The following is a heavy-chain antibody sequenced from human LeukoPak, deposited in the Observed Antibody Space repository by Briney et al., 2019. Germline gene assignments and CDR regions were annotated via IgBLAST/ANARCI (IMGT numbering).Heavy chain of an antibody. J-gene: IGHJ5*02. CDR1: GRSISSGRYY. CDR2: NYTSGST. CDR3: ARYCSSTSCYTGFDP. Sequence: SQTLSLTCTAHGRSISSGRYYRISILQPAGTELHWIVRNYTSGSTNYNPSLKSRVTISVDTSKTHFSLKLSSVTAADTAVYYCARYCSSTSCYTGFDPWGQGTLVTVSS. V-gene: IGHV4-61*02. D-gene: IGHD2-2*02.